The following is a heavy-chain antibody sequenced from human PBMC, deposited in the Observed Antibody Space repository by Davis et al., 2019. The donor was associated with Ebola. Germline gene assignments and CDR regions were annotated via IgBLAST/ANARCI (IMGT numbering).Heavy chain of an antibody. CDR2: INHSGST. V-gene: IGHV4-34*01. J-gene: IGHJ5*02. CDR3: ARGRSAHIGFDP. CDR1: GGSFSGYY. Sequence: PGGSLRLSCAVYGGSFSGYYWSWIRQPPGKGLEWIGEINHSGSTNYNPSIKSRVTISVDTSKNQFSLKLGSVTAADTAVYYCARGRSAHIGFDPWGQGTLVTVSS.